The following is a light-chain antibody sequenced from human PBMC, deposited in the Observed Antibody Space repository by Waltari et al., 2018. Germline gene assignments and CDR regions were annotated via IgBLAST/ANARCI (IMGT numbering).Light chain of an antibody. CDR2: GNN. Sequence: SVLTQPASVPGTTRQRVTITCSGHYSNIGSNVAHWYQQVPGTAPKLLIFGNNQRPSGVPDRFSGSKSGTSASLAISGRQSEDEADYCCAAWSDILNWVFGGGTKLTVL. CDR1: YSNIGSNV. CDR3: AAWSDILNWV. V-gene: IGLV1-44*01. J-gene: IGLJ3*02.